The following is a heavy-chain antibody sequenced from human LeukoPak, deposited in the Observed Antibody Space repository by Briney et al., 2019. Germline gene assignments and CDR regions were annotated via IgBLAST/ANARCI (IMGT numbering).Heavy chain of an antibody. D-gene: IGHD3-16*01. CDR1: GFTFSSYW. CDR2: IKQDGSEK. CDR3: ARDRAYSDRNGYFDF. J-gene: IGHJ4*02. Sequence: GGSLRLSCAASGFTFSSYWMSWVRQAPGKGLEWVANIKQDGSEKYYVDSVKGRFTISRDNAKNSLYLQMNSLRAEDTAVYYCARDRAYSDRNGYFDFWGQGTLVTVSS. V-gene: IGHV3-7*01.